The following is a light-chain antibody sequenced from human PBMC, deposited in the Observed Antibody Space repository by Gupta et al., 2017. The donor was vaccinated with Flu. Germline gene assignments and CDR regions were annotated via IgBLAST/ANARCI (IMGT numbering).Light chain of an antibody. CDR1: SSNIGSNT. Sequence: QSVLAQPPSASGTPGQRVTISCSGSSSNIGSNTVNWYQQVPATAPNLLIYGNKQRPSGVPDRFSFSNSGASDSPALTSLQSEDEADDDYSASADTIKGHYVFGTGTKVTVL. V-gene: IGLV1-44*01. CDR3: SASADTIKGHYV. J-gene: IGLJ1*01. CDR2: GNK.